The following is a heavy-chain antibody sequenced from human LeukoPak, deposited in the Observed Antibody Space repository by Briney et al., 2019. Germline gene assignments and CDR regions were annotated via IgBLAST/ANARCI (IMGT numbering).Heavy chain of an antibody. V-gene: IGHV1-46*01. CDR1: GYTFTSYY. D-gene: IGHD6-19*01. CDR3: ARNRIAVAGFDY. CDR2: INPSGGST. J-gene: IGHJ4*02. Sequence: GASVKVSCKASGYTFTSYYMHWVRQAPGQGLEWMGIINPSGGSTSYAQKFQGRVTMTRNTSTSTVYMELSSLRSEDTAVYYCARNRIAVAGFDYWGQGTLVTVSS.